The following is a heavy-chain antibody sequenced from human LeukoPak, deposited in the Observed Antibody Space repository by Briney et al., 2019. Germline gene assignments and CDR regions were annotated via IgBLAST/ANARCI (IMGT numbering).Heavy chain of an antibody. CDR3: ARDLLGETGY. J-gene: IGHJ4*02. Sequence: GGSLRLSCAASGFTFSTYSMNWVRQAPGKGLGWVSSIDRSSSYIYYPDSVKGRFTISRDNAKNSLYLQMNSLTTEDTAVYYCARDLLGETGYWGQGTLVTVSS. CDR1: GFTFSTYS. D-gene: IGHD3-10*01. CDR2: IDRSSSYI. V-gene: IGHV3-21*01.